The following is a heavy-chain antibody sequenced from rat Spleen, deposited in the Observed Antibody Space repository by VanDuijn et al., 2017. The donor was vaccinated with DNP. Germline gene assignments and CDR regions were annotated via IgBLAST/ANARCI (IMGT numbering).Heavy chain of an antibody. CDR3: ARGVYYYSATYWYFDF. CDR1: GITFSNSG. Sequence: EVQLVESGGGLVQPGRSLKLSCAASGITFSNSGMHWIRQAPTKGLEWVTSISPSGGGTYYRDSVKGRFTISRDNTNHTLYLQMDSLRSEDTATYYCARGVYYYSATYWYFDFWGPGTMVTVSS. D-gene: IGHD1-1*01. J-gene: IGHJ1*01. CDR2: ISPSGGGT. V-gene: IGHV5-19*01.